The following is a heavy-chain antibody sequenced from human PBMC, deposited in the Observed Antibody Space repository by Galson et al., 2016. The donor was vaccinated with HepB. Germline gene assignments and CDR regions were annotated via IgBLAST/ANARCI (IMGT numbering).Heavy chain of an antibody. CDR1: GYSFTAFA. Sequence: SCKASGYSFTAFAVHWVRQAPGQSLEWMGWINAGNGDTKYSQRFHVRVTIARDTSATTAYMELSGLTSEDTAVYYCASAPMYSSSWNWAYFYGLDVWGQGTLVTVSS. D-gene: IGHD6-13*01. CDR2: INAGNGDT. CDR3: ASAPMYSSSWNWAYFYGLDV. V-gene: IGHV1-3*01. J-gene: IGHJ6*02.